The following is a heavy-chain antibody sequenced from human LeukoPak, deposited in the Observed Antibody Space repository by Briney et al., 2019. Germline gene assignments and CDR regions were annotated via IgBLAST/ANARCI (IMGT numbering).Heavy chain of an antibody. CDR2: IKEDGSDK. Sequence: GGSLRLSCAASGFTFSTYSMSWVRQAPGKGLESVAKIKEDGSDKYYVDSVKGRFTISRDNVKNSLYLQMNSLRAEETAVYYCARDRGGGSFDYWGEGNLGTVSS. J-gene: IGHJ4*02. D-gene: IGHD2-15*01. CDR3: ARDRGGGSFDY. CDR1: GFTFSTYS. V-gene: IGHV3-7*01.